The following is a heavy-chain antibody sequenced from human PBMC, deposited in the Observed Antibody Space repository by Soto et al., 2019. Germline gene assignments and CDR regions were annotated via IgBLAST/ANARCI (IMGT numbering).Heavy chain of an antibody. CDR1: GYAFTNYG. CDR3: ARWLGGGYYYLYY. J-gene: IGHJ4*02. D-gene: IGHD1-26*01. CDR2: ITVNSGNT. V-gene: IGHV1-18*01. Sequence: ASVKVSCKASGYAFTNYGISWVRQAPGQGLEWMGWITVNSGNTKYAQKIQGRVTMSTDTSTSTAYMELRSLRYDDTAVYFCARWLGGGYYYLYYWGQGTLVTVSS.